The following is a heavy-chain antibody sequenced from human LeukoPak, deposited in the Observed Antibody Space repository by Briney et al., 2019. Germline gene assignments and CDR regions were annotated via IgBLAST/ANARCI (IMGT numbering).Heavy chain of an antibody. CDR1: GDSISSSTYY. V-gene: IGHV4-39*02. CDR2: FYYSEKT. J-gene: IGHJ1*01. D-gene: IGHD6-19*01. CDR3: AREAAYSSGWYGYFRH. Sequence: SETLSLTCTVSGDSISSSTYYWGWIRQPPGKGLEWIGSFYYSEKTYYNPSLKSRVTIFVDTSKNQFSLKLSSVTAADTAVYYCAREAAYSSGWYGYFRHWGQGTLVTVSS.